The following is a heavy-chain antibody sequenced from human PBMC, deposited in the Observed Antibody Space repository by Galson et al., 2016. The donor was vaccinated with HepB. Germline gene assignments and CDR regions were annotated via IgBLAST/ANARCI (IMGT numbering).Heavy chain of an antibody. CDR1: GGSVSSGSYY. D-gene: IGHD4-23*01. CDR2: IYYSGST. Sequence: SETLSLTCTVSGGSVSSGSYYWSWIRQPPGKGLEWIGYIYYSGSTNYNPSLKSRVTISVDTSKNQFSLKLSSVTAADTAVYYCARAPAYGGNVKDGPIDIWGQGTMVTVSS. CDR3: ARAPAYGGNVKDGPIDI. J-gene: IGHJ3*02. V-gene: IGHV4-61*01.